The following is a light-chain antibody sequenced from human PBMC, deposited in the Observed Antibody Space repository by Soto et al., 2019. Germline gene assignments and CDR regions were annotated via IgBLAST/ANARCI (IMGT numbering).Light chain of an antibody. CDR3: QHNFNSPPLT. CDR2: GAS. Sequence: DIHMTQSPSSLSASVGDTVTITCRASQNIDMYLNWYQQKPGKAPRVLISGASNLQSGVPSRFSGSGSGTDFTLTISSLQSEDFASYFCQHNFNSPPLTFGQGTKVEVK. J-gene: IGKJ1*01. CDR1: QNIDMY. V-gene: IGKV1-39*01.